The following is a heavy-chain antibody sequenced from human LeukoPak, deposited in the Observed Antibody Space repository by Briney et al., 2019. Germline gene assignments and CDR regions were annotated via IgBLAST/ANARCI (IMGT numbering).Heavy chain of an antibody. V-gene: IGHV3-66*01. CDR1: GLTVSSNY. Sequence: QPGGSLRLSCAASGLTVSSNYMTWVRQAPKRGLEWVSVLYNSGTTYYADSVKGRFTISRDNSKNTVYLQMNSLRAEDTAVYYCARDWTGGRGGLDAFDIWGQGTMVTVSS. D-gene: IGHD3/OR15-3a*01. CDR2: LYNSGTT. J-gene: IGHJ3*02. CDR3: ARDWTGGRGGLDAFDI.